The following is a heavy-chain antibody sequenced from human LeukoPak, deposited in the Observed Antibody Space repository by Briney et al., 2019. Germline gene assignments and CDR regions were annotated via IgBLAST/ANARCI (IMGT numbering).Heavy chain of an antibody. CDR3: ARDWGTDGMDV. CDR2: INNDGSST. Sequence: GGSLRLSCAASGFTFSSYWMHWVRQAPGKGLVWVSRINNDGSSTNYADSVKGRFTISRDNAKNTLYLQMNSLRAEDTAMYYCARDWGTDGMDVWGQGTTVTVSS. J-gene: IGHJ6*02. CDR1: GFTFSSYW. D-gene: IGHD3-16*01. V-gene: IGHV3-74*01.